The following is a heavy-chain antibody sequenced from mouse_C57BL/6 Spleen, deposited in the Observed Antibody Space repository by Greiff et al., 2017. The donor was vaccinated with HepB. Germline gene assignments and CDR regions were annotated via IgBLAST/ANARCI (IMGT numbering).Heavy chain of an antibody. Sequence: QVQLQQSGPELVKPGASVKISCKASGYAFSSSWMNWVKQRPGKGLEWIGRIYPGDGDTNYNGKFKGKATLTADKSSSTAYMQLSSLTSEDSAVYFCEGYSNSRGYWDMDYWGQGTSVTVSS. V-gene: IGHV1-82*01. CDR2: IYPGDGDT. CDR1: GYAFSSSW. CDR3: EGYSNSRGYWDMDY. D-gene: IGHD2-5*01. J-gene: IGHJ4*01.